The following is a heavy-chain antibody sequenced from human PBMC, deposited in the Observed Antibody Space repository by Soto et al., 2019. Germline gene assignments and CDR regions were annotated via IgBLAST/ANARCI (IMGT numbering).Heavy chain of an antibody. CDR2: ISYTSTTI. Sequence: EVQLVASGGDLVPPGGSLRLSCAVSGLTFSTDEMNWVRQAPGKGLEWLAYISYTSTTIKYADSVKGRFAVSRDNAKKSLYLQMNNLRVEDTAIYYCVREGRSLAFDSWRQGTLVNLSS. CDR1: GLTFSTDE. V-gene: IGHV3-48*03. CDR3: VREGRSLAFDS. J-gene: IGHJ4*02.